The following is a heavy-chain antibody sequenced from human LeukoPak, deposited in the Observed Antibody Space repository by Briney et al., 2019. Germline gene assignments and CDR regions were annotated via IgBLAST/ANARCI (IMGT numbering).Heavy chain of an antibody. CDR2: SRSKAYGGTT. Sequence: PGGSLRLSCTASGFTFGDYAMSWVRQAPGKGLEWVGFSRSKAYGGTTEYAASVKGRFTISSDDSKSIAYLQMNSLKTEDTAVYYCTRALDPQWELPISFDYWGQGTLVTVSS. J-gene: IGHJ4*02. CDR3: TRALDPQWELPISFDY. V-gene: IGHV3-49*04. CDR1: GFTFGDYA. D-gene: IGHD1-26*01.